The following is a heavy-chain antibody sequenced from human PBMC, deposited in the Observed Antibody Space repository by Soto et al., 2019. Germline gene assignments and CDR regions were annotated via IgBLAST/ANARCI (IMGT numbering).Heavy chain of an antibody. CDR1: GFTFSSYS. V-gene: IGHV3-21*01. CDR2: ISSSSSYI. Sequence: EVQLVESGGGLVKPGGSLRLSCAASGFTFSSYSMNWVRQAPGKGLEWVSSISSSSSYIYYADSVKGRFTISRDNAKNSLYLQMNSLRAEDTAGEYCARVSSSWICFDYWGQGTLVTVSS. CDR3: ARVSSSWICFDY. J-gene: IGHJ4*02. D-gene: IGHD6-13*01.